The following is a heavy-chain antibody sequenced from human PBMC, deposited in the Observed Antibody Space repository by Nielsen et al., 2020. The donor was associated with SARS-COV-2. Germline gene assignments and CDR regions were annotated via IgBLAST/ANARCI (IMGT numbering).Heavy chain of an antibody. J-gene: IGHJ5*02. CDR2: ISAHNGNT. Sequence: ASVKVSCKASGYTFTNYGISWVRQAPGQGLEWMGWISAHNGNTKYVQKLQGRVTMTTDTSTSTAHMELRSLRSEDTAVYYCARDLRTMITFGGAGIFNWFDPWGQGTLVTVSS. V-gene: IGHV1-18*01. D-gene: IGHD3-16*01. CDR1: GYTFTNYG. CDR3: ARDLRTMITFGGAGIFNWFDP.